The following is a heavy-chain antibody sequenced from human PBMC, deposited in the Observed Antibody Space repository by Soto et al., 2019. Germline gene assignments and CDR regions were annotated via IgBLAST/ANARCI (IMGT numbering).Heavy chain of an antibody. J-gene: IGHJ3*02. D-gene: IGHD3-3*01. V-gene: IGHV1-2*02. CDR2: INPATGAA. CDR3: ARGGGVGVAGSAAFDM. CDR1: GYPVTAYY. Sequence: QLHLVQSGAVVKKPGASVTVSCSASGYPVTAYYMHWVRQAPGRGLEWMGGINPATGAAKYTQTFQGRVTMTRDTSTSTVFMELSGLTSGDPAVFYFARGGGVGVAGSAAFDMWGQGTLVTVSS.